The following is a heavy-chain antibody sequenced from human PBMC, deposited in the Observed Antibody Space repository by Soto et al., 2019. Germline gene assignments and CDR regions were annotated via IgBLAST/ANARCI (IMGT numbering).Heavy chain of an antibody. J-gene: IGHJ5*02. CDR3: ARVIAGLKYCSSTSCYNTWFDP. CDR2: IIPILGIA. CDR1: GGTFSSYT. Sequence: SSVKVSCKASGGTFSSYTISWVRQAPGQGLEWMGRIIPILGIANYAQKIQGRVTITADKSTSTAYMELSSLRSEDTAVYYCARVIAGLKYCSSTSCYNTWFDPWRQGTLVTVSS. V-gene: IGHV1-69*02. D-gene: IGHD2-2*02.